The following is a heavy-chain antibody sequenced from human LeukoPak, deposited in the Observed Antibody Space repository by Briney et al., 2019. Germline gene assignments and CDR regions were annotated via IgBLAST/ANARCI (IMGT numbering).Heavy chain of an antibody. V-gene: IGHV1-18*01. CDR1: GYTLTSYG. CDR3: ARDPAFRGAQMEY. J-gene: IGHJ4*02. Sequence: ASVKVSCKASGYTLTSYGFSWVRQAPGQGLEWMGWISGYNGNTNYAQNLQGRVTMTMDTSTSTAYMELRSLRSDDTAVYYCARDPAFRGAQMEYWGQGTLVTVSS. D-gene: IGHD3-10*01. CDR2: ISGYNGNT.